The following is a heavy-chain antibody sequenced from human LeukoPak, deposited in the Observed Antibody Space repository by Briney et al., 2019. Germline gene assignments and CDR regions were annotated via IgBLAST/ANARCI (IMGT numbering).Heavy chain of an antibody. D-gene: IGHD3-3*01. V-gene: IGHV1-2*02. Sequence: ASVKVSCKASGYTFTGYYMHWVRQAPGQGLEWMGWINPNSGGTNYAQKFQGRVTVTRDTSISTAYMELSRLRSDDTAVYYCARNLRFLEASDAFDIWGQGTMVTVSS. CDR2: INPNSGGT. J-gene: IGHJ3*02. CDR3: ARNLRFLEASDAFDI. CDR1: GYTFTGYY.